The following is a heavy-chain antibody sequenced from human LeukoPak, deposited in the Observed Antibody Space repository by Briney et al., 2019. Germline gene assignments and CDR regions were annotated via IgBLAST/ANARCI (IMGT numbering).Heavy chain of an antibody. CDR1: GFTFSSYS. CDR3: ARVRWYSGSYPIDY. D-gene: IGHD1-26*01. CDR2: ISSSSSYI. J-gene: IGHJ4*02. Sequence: GGSLRLSCAASGFTFSSYSMNWVRQAPGKGLGWVSAISSSSSYIYYADSVKGRFTISRDNAKNSLYLQMNSLRAEDTAVYYCARVRWYSGSYPIDYWGQGTLVTVSP. V-gene: IGHV3-21*01.